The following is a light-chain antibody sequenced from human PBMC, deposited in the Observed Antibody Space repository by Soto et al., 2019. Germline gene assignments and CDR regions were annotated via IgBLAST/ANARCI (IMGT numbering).Light chain of an antibody. J-gene: IGLJ2*01. CDR3: AAWDDSLNGVV. Sequence: QSVLTQPPSASGTPGQRVTISCSGSSSNIGSNTVNWYQQLPGTAPKLLIYSNNHRPSGVPDRFSGSKSGTSASLAISGLQSEDEVEYYCAAWDDSLNGVVFGGGTKLTVL. V-gene: IGLV1-44*01. CDR1: SSNIGSNT. CDR2: SNN.